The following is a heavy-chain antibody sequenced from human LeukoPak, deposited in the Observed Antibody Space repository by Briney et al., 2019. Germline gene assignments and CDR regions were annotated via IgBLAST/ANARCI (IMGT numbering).Heavy chain of an antibody. Sequence: PSETLSLTCTVSGGSVSGGSYYWRWIRQPPGKGLEWIGYVYYSGSTSYNPSLKSRVTISVDTSKNQFSLKLRSVTAADTAVYYRARGSFYYFDYWGQGTLVTVSS. CDR2: VYYSGST. CDR1: GGSVSGGSYY. D-gene: IGHD6-25*01. V-gene: IGHV4-61*01. J-gene: IGHJ4*02. CDR3: ARGSFYYFDY.